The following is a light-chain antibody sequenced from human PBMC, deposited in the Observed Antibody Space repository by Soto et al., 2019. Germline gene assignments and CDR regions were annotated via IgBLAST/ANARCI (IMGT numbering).Light chain of an antibody. CDR2: WAS. CDR1: HRLLKSSTKHDY. CDR3: QQYYTPSWT. Sequence: FVMTQSPYFLAGSMGEEDNIKYKSAHRLLKSSTKHDYLAWYQQKPGQPPKLLFYWASTRESGVPDRFSGSGSGTDFTLTSSSLQAEDVAVYYCQQYYTPSWTFGQGTKVEI. J-gene: IGKJ1*01. V-gene: IGKV4-1*01.